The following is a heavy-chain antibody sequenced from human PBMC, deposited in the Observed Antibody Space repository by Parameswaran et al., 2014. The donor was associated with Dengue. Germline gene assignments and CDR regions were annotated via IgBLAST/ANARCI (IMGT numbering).Heavy chain of an antibody. Sequence: WIRQPPGKALEWLARIDWDDDKYYSTSLKTRLTISKDTSKNQVVLTMTNMDPVDTATYYCARIQGDSSGYFGDAFDIWGQGTMVTVSS. J-gene: IGHJ3*02. CDR2: IDWDDDK. CDR3: ARIQGDSSGYFGDAFDI. V-gene: IGHV2-70*11. D-gene: IGHD3-22*01.